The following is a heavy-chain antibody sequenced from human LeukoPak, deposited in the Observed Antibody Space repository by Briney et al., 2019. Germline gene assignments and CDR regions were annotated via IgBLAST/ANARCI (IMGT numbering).Heavy chain of an antibody. CDR1: GYTFTGYY. Sequence: SVKVSCKASGYTFTGYYLHWVRQAPGQGREWMGWIYPKTGGTSFAQKFQGRVTMTRDTSISTAYMELIGLRSDDTAVYYCAGPWDQVGFDPWGQGTLVSVSS. J-gene: IGHJ5*02. CDR3: AGPWDQVGFDP. V-gene: IGHV1-2*02. D-gene: IGHD1-26*01. CDR2: IYPKTGGT.